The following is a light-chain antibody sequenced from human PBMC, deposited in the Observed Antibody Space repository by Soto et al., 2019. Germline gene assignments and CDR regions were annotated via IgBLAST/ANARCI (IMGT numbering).Light chain of an antibody. CDR3: QQLNSYPIT. CDR1: QGLSSD. Sequence: DIQLTQSPSFLSSSVGDRVTITCRASQGLSSDLAWYQQKPGKAPKLLIYAASTLQSGVPSRFSGSGSGTEFTLTISSLQPEDFDTYYCQQLNSYPITFGQGTRLEIK. J-gene: IGKJ5*01. V-gene: IGKV1-9*01. CDR2: AAS.